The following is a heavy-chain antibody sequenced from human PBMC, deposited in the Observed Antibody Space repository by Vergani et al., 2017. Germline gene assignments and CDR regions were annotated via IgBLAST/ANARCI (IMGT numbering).Heavy chain of an antibody. CDR3: ARTYPHSGSYFNWFDP. D-gene: IGHD1-26*01. Sequence: QVQLVQSGAEVKKPGSSVKVSCKASGGTFSSYAVSWVRQAPGQGLEWMGGIIPIIGTANYAQKFQGRVTITADESTSTAYMELSSLISEDTAVYYCARTYPHSGSYFNWFDPWGQGTLVTVSS. CDR1: GGTFSSYA. J-gene: IGHJ5*02. V-gene: IGHV1-69*12. CDR2: IIPIIGTA.